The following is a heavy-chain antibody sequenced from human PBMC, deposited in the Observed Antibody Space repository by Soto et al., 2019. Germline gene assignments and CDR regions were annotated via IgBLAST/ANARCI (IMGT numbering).Heavy chain of an antibody. J-gene: IGHJ4*02. V-gene: IGHV3-23*01. CDR2: ISGTGDAT. Sequence: GGSLRLSCAVSGFTFNNYAMSWVRQAPGKGLEWVSIISGTGDATYYADSVKGRFTISRDNSKNTLYLQMNSLRAEDTAIYYSAKWGSSKNLDNWGQGTLVTVSS. CDR3: AKWGSSKNLDN. CDR1: GFTFNNYA. D-gene: IGHD3-16*01.